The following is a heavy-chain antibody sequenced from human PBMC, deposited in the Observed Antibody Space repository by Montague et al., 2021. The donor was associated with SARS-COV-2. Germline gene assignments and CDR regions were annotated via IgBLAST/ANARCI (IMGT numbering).Heavy chain of an antibody. CDR2: IYTSGST. CDR3: ARVPVLASADY. CDR1: GGSISNGSYY. Sequence: TLSLTCTVSGGSISNGSYYWSWIRQPAGKGLEWIGRIYTSGSTNYNPSLKSRVTISADTSKNQFSLKMTSVTAADTAVYYCARVPVLASADYWGQGTLVTASP. V-gene: IGHV4-61*02. J-gene: IGHJ4*02. D-gene: IGHD2-15*01.